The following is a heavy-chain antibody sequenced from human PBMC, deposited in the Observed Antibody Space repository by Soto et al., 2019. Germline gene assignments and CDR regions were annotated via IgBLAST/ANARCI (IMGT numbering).Heavy chain of an antibody. CDR2: INPYSGGA. Sequence: ASVMVSCKASGYTFTGYFMHWVPQAPGQGLEWMGWINPYSGGADYAQSFQGRVTMTRDTSISTVYMELSRLRFDDTAVYYCARDKFERNYYDSSGYYYYYYGMAVLGQRSTVTVSS. J-gene: IGHJ6*02. CDR1: GYTFTGYF. D-gene: IGHD3-22*01. V-gene: IGHV1-2*02. CDR3: ARDKFERNYYDSSGYYYYYYGMAV.